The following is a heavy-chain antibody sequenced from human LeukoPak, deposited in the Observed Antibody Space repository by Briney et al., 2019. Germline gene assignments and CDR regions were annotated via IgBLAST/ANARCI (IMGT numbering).Heavy chain of an antibody. Sequence: GGSLRLSCAASGFTFSSYGMHWVRQAPGKGLEWVAFIRYDGSNRYYADSVKGRFTISRDNSKNTLYLQMNSLRAEDTAVYYCAKDSGFWSSSNSIDYWGQGTLVTVSS. V-gene: IGHV3-30*02. CDR3: AKDSGFWSSSNSIDY. D-gene: IGHD3-3*01. CDR1: GFTFSSYG. J-gene: IGHJ4*02. CDR2: IRYDGSNR.